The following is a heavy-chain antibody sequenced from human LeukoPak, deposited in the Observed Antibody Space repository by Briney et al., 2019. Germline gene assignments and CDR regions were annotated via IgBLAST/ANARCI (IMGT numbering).Heavy chain of an antibody. CDR2: IYYSGST. D-gene: IGHD2-2*01. J-gene: IGHJ6*03. CDR1: GGSISSYY. Sequence: SETLSLTCTVSGGSISSYYWSWIRQPPGKGLEWIGYIYYSGSTNYNPPLKSRVTLSVDTSKNQFSLKLSSVTAADTAVYYCARSYCSSTTCYSSRYYYYMDVWGKGTTVTVSS. V-gene: IGHV4-59*08. CDR3: ARSYCSSTTCYSSRYYYYMDV.